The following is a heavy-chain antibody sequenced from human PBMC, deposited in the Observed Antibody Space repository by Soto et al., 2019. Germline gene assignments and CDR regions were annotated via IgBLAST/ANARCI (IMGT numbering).Heavy chain of an antibody. J-gene: IGHJ4*02. Sequence: QITLKESGPTLVKPTQTLTLTCTFSGFSLSSTRVAVGWIRQPPGKALEWLALIYWDDDKRYSPFLKSRLTITKHTSKNQVVLTMTNMDPVDTATYYFAHSVVAGLGYYFDYWGQGTLVTVSS. CDR1: GFSLSSTRVA. V-gene: IGHV2-5*02. CDR3: AHSVVAGLGYYFDY. D-gene: IGHD6-19*01. CDR2: IYWDDDK.